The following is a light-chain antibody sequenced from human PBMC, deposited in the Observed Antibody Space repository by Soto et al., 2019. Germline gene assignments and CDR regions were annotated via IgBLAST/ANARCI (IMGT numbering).Light chain of an antibody. CDR2: AAS. J-gene: IGKJ1*01. V-gene: IGKV1-9*01. CDR1: HNIARW. CDR3: QQLNNYPPT. Sequence: DIQLTQSPSSVSAFVGERVAITCRASHNIARWLAWYQQKPGKAPKLLIYAASTLQSGIPSRFSGSGSGTDFTLTISSLQPEDFATYYCQQLNNYPPTFGQGTKVDIK.